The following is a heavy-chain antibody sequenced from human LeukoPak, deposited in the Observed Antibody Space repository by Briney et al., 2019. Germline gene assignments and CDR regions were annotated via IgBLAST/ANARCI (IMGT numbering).Heavy chain of an antibody. D-gene: IGHD6-13*01. CDR3: ARDSAGNDY. CDR2: IKQDGSEK. J-gene: IGHJ4*02. V-gene: IGHV3-7*01. Sequence: GGSLRLSCEASGFTFSTYWMSWVRQAPGKGLEWVANIKQDGSEKYYVDSVKGRFTISRDNAKNSLNLQMNSLRAEATAMYYCARDSAGNDYWGQGTLVTVSS. CDR1: GFTFSTYW.